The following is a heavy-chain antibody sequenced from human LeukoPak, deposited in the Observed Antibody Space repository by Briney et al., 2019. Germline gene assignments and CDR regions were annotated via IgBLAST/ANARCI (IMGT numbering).Heavy chain of an antibody. D-gene: IGHD2-21*02. J-gene: IGHJ4*02. CDR3: AGVTSSSVHFDY. Sequence: SETLPLTCTVSGASIGSGGYYWSWIRQHPGKGLEWIGYIHYSGSTNYNPSLKSRLTMSIDTSKDQFSPNLSSVTAADTAVYYCAGVTSSSVHFDYWGQGT. V-gene: IGHV4-31*03. CDR1: GASIGSGGYY. CDR2: IHYSGST.